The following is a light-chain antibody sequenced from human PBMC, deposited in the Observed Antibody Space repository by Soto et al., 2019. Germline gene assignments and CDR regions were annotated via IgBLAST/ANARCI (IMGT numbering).Light chain of an antibody. CDR2: EVS. CDR1: STDVGRYDF. V-gene: IGLV2-8*01. J-gene: IGLJ1*01. CDR3: CSYAGSSYYV. Sequence: QSVLTQPPSASGSPGQSVTISCSGTSTDVGRYDFVSWYQLHPGNVPKLIIYEVSKRPSGVPARFSGSKSGNTASLTVSGLQAGDEADYYCCSYAGSSYYVFGSGTKLTVL.